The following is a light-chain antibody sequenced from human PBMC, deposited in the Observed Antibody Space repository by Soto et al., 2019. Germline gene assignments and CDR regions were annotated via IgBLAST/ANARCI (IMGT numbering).Light chain of an antibody. CDR3: SSYTSSGTRVV. J-gene: IGLJ2*01. V-gene: IGLV2-14*01. CDR2: DVS. CDR1: SSDVGGYNY. Sequence: QSALTQPASVSGSPGQSITISCTGTSSDVGGYNYVSWYQQHPGKAPKLMIYDVSNRPSGISNRFSGFKSGNTASLTISGLQAEDEADYYCSSYTSSGTRVVFGGGTKLTVL.